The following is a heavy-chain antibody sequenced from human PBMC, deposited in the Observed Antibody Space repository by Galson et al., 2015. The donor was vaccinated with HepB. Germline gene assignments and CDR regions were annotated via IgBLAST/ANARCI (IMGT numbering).Heavy chain of an antibody. CDR1: GYTFASYY. J-gene: IGHJ4*02. V-gene: IGHV1-46*01. CDR3: ARHTPPRGDTAIVGGFDY. D-gene: IGHD5-18*01. CDR2: INPSGGST. Sequence: SVKVSCKASGYTFASYYMHWVRQAPGQGLEWMGIINPSGGSTSYAQKFQGRVTMTRDTSTSTVYMELSSLRSEDTAVYYCARHTPPRGDTAIVGGFDYWGQGTLVTVSS.